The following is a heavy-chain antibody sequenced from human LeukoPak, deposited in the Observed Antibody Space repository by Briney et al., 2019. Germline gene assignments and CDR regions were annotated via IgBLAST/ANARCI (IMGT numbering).Heavy chain of an antibody. CDR1: GYSFTSYW. CDR3: ARHSLYCSGGSCYSVWFDP. V-gene: IGHV5-51*01. J-gene: IGHJ5*02. CDR2: IYPGDSDT. Sequence: GESLKISCKGSGYSFTSYWIGWVRQMPGKGLEWMGIIYPGDSDTRYSPSFQGQVTISADKSISTAYLQWSSLKASDTAMYYCARHSLYCSGGSCYSVWFDPWGQGTWSPSPQ. D-gene: IGHD2-15*01.